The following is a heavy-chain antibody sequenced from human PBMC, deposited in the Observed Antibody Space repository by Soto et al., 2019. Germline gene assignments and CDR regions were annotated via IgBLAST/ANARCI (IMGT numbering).Heavy chain of an antibody. V-gene: IGHV4-59*01. Sequence: SETLSLTCTVSGGSISSYYWSWIRQPPGKGLEWIGYVHYTGSTNYNSPLKSRVTTSVDTSKNQFSLKLSSVTAADTAVYYCARGIYDSSGYYTRVFDYWGPGTLVTVSS. CDR3: ARGIYDSSGYYTRVFDY. CDR2: VHYTGST. D-gene: IGHD3-22*01. J-gene: IGHJ4*02. CDR1: GGSISSYY.